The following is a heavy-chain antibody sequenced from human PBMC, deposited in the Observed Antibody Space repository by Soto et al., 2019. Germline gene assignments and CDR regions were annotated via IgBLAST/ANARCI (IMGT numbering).Heavy chain of an antibody. Sequence: QVQLQESGPGLVKPSGTLSLTCTVSGGSMSSSNWWNWVRQSPGEGLEWIGETHHSGRTNYNPSLKSRVTISVDKSKNQFPLTLTSVTAADTAVYYCVRSEATVLASWGQGTLVTVSS. V-gene: IGHV4-4*02. J-gene: IGHJ4*02. D-gene: IGHD4-17*01. CDR3: VRSEATVLAS. CDR1: GGSMSSSNW. CDR2: THHSGRT.